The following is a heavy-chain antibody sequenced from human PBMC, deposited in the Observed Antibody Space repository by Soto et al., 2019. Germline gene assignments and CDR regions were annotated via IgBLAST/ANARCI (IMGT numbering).Heavy chain of an antibody. CDR3: ARANFYYYYMDV. CDR1: GYTFTSYD. CDR2: MNPNSGNT. J-gene: IGHJ6*03. V-gene: IGHV1-8*01. Sequence: ASVKGSCKGSGYTFTSYDINWVRQATGQGLEWMGWMNPNSGNTGYAQKFQGRVTMTRNTSISTAYMELSSLRSEDTAVYYCARANFYYYYMDVWGKGTTVTVSS.